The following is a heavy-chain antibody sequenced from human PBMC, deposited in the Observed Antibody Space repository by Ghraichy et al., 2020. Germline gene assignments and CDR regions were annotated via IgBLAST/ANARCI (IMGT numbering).Heavy chain of an antibody. Sequence: ASVKVSCKVSGYTLTELSMHWVRQAPGKGLEWMGGFDPEDGETIYAQKFQGRVTMTEDTSTDTAYMELSSLRSEDTAVYYCATGGPSREKGGRDFGVVIPYWYFDLWGRGTLVTVSS. CDR3: ATGGPSREKGGRDFGVVIPYWYFDL. CDR1: GYTLTELS. J-gene: IGHJ2*01. CDR2: FDPEDGET. D-gene: IGHD3-3*01. V-gene: IGHV1-24*01.